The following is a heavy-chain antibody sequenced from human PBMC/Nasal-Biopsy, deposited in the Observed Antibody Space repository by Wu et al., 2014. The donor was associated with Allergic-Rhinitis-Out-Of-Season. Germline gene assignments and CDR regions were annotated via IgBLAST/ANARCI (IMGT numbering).Heavy chain of an antibody. CDR1: GFTFITYG. CDR2: ISSSSSYI. V-gene: IGHV3-21*01. CDR3: ARDGGPMVQGVIGYFDY. J-gene: IGHJ4*02. Sequence: LRLSCAASGFTFITYGMGWVRQAPGKGLEWVSSISSSSSYIYYADSVKGRFTISRDNAKNSLYLQMNSLRAEDTAVYYCARDGGPMVQGVIGYFDYWGQGTLVTVSS. D-gene: IGHD3-10*01.